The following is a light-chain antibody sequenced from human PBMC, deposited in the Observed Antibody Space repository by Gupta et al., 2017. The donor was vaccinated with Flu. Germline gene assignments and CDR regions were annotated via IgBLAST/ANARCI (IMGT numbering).Light chain of an antibody. CDR3: QEYNSYS. CDR1: QSISTW. CDR2: RAS. J-gene: IGKJ2*03. Sequence: VVDIVTITCRASQSISTWLAWYQQKSGKTPKLLIYRASSLESGVPSRFSGSGSGTEFTLTISSLQPDDFATYYCQEYNSYSFGQWTKLEIK. V-gene: IGKV1-5*03.